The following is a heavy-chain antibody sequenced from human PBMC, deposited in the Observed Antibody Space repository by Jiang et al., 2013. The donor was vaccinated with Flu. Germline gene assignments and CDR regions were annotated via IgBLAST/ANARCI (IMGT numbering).Heavy chain of an antibody. J-gene: IGHJ5*02. V-gene: IGHV4-31*02. CDR1: Y. CDR2: SISWEH. Sequence: YWSWIRQYQGRAWSGLGTSISWEHLLQPSLKSRVSISVDTSKNQFSLKLTSVTAADTAVYYCARWANYDFFRWFDPWGQGTLVTVSS. D-gene: IGHD3-3*01. CDR3: ARWANYDFFRWFDP.